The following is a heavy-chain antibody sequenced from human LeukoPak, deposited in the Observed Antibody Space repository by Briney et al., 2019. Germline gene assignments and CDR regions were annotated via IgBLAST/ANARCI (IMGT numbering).Heavy chain of an antibody. D-gene: IGHD3-10*01. CDR3: ATRGLLWFGELFY. Sequence: ASVKVSCKASGGTFSSYAISWVRQAPGQGLEWMGGIIPIFGTANYAQKFQGRVTITADESTSTAYMELSSLRSEDTGVYYCATRGLLWFGELFYWGQGTLVTVSS. J-gene: IGHJ4*02. CDR1: GGTFSSYA. V-gene: IGHV1-69*13. CDR2: IIPIFGTA.